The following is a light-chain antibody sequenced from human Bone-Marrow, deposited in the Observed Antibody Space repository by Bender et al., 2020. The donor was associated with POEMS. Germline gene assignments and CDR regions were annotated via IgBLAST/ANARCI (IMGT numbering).Light chain of an antibody. J-gene: IGLJ2*01. V-gene: IGLV1-44*01. CDR3: ATWDAKMSGQYVL. CDR1: SSNIGRNT. Sequence: QSVLTQPPSASGTPGQRVTISCSGSSSNIGRNTVDWYQQLPGTTPRLLIYGTYQRPSEVPDRFSGSKSGTSASLDISGLQSEDEADYYCATWDAKMSGQYVLFGGGTKLTVL. CDR2: GTY.